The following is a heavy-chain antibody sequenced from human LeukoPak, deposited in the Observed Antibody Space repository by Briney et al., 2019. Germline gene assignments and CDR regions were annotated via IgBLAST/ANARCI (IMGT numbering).Heavy chain of an antibody. Sequence: GGSLRLSRAASGFTVSNNYMSWVRQAPGKGLEWVSVMYSGGRTYYADSVKGRFTISRDNSKNTLYLQMNSLRAEDTAVYYCASLLMVPDFDYWGQGTLVTVSS. CDR2: MYSGGRT. J-gene: IGHJ4*02. V-gene: IGHV3-66*01. CDR1: GFTVSNNY. D-gene: IGHD2-15*01. CDR3: ASLLMVPDFDY.